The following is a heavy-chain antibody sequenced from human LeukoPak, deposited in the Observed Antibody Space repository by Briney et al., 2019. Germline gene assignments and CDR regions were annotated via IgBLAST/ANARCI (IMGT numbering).Heavy chain of an antibody. V-gene: IGHV3-11*04. CDR1: GFTFSDYY. D-gene: IGHD3-22*01. CDR3: ARAKSHSSGYSYSGFDI. CDR2: ISSSGSSI. J-gene: IGHJ3*02. Sequence: PGGSLRLSCAASGFTFSDYYMGWVRQAPGKGLEWVSYISSSGSSIYHADSVKGRFTMSRDNTKKSLYLRMNSLRAEATAGYYCARAKSHSSGYSYSGFDIWGQGTMATVSS.